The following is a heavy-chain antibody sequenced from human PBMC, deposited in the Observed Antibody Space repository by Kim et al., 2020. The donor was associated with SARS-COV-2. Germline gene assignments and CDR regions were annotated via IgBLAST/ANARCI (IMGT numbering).Heavy chain of an antibody. V-gene: IGHV1-69*13. D-gene: IGHD3-22*01. J-gene: IGHJ6*02. CDR1: GGTFSSYG. CDR2: IIPIFGTA. CDR3: ASRYYYDSSGYYKAYYYYGMDV. Sequence: SVKVSCKASGGTFSSYGISWVRQAPGQGLEWMGGIIPIFGTANYAQKFQGRVTITADESTSSAYMELSSLRSEDTAVYYCASRYYYDSSGYYKAYYYYGMDVWGQGTTVTVSS.